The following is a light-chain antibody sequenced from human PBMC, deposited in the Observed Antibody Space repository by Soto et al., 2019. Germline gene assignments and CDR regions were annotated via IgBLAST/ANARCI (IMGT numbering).Light chain of an antibody. CDR1: SSDVGAYNY. CDR3: ISYAGINNLP. Sequence: QSALTQPPSASGSPGQSVTISCTGSSSDVGAYNYVSWYQQHPGKAPKLMIYEVTKRPSGVPDRFAGSKSGNTASLTVSGLQAEDEADYYFISYAGINNLPLGGGTKLTVL. CDR2: EVT. J-gene: IGLJ3*02. V-gene: IGLV2-8*01.